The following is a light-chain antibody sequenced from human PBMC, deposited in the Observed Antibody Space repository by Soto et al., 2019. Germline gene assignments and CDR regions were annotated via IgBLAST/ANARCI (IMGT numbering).Light chain of an antibody. J-gene: IGLJ1*01. CDR3: SSYAGSNIHYV. CDR2: EVT. CDR1: SSDVGGYNY. V-gene: IGLV2-8*01. Sequence: QSFLTQPPSASGSPGQSVTISCTGTSSDVGGYNYVSWYQLHPGKAPKLMIYEVTKRPSGVPDRFSGSKSGNTASLTVSGLRAEDEADYYCSSYAGSNIHYVFGAGTKVTVL.